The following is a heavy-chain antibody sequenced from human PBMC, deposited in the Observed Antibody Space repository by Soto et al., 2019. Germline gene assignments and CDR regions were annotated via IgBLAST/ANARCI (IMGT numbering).Heavy chain of an antibody. CDR2: FFSSGST. J-gene: IGHJ6*03. D-gene: IGHD3-10*01. CDR3: ARDLADFGYYGSGSYYPRNYYYYYMDV. CDR1: GGPFVGSY. V-gene: IGHV4-59*01. Sequence: PSGTLSPTSPFLGGPFVGSYWGWIGQPPGKGLGWFGIFFSSGSTNYNPSLKSRVTISVDTSKNQFSLKLSSVTAADTAVYYCARDLADFGYYGSGSYYPRNYYYYYMDVWGKGTTVTVSS.